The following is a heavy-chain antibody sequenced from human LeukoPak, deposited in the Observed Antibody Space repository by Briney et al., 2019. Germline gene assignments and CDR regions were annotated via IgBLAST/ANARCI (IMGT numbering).Heavy chain of an antibody. CDR2: ISGSGGST. V-gene: IGHV3-23*01. Sequence: PGGSLRLSCAGSGFTFSNYWMSWVRQAPGKGLEWVSAISGSGGSTYYADSVKGRFTISRDNSKNTLYLQMNSLRAEDTAVYYCAKDDSGGWYFAGGYYFDYWGQGTLVTVSS. CDR1: GFTFSNYW. D-gene: IGHD6-19*01. CDR3: AKDDSGGWYFAGGYYFDY. J-gene: IGHJ4*02.